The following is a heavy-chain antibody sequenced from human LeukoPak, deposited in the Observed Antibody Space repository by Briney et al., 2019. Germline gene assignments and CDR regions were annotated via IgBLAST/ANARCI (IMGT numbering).Heavy chain of an antibody. CDR1: GYTFTDYY. CDR3: ARVGAYPHNWSDP. D-gene: IGHD3-10*01. J-gene: IGHJ5*02. V-gene: IGHV1-2*02. CDR2: IKSNSGVT. Sequence: ASVKVSCKASGYTFTDYYIHWVRQAPGQGLEWMGWIKSNSGVTNYAQKFQGRVTMTRDTSISTAYMELSSLRPDDTAVYYCARVGAYPHNWSDPWGQGTLVTVSS.